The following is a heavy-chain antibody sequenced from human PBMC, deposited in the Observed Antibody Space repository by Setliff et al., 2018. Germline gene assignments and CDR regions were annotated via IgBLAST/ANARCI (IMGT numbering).Heavy chain of an antibody. CDR1: GYRFSSNA. CDR2: IHAGSSNT. Sequence: SVTVSCQASGYRFSSNAFHWVRQAPGQTLEWMGWIHAGSSNTLYSQRFQDRITISRDTSATTVHMELSSLRSDDTAVYYCARMSTSGPHYDYWGQGTLVTVSS. J-gene: IGHJ4*02. CDR3: ARMSTSGPHYDY. D-gene: IGHD2-8*02. V-gene: IGHV1-3*01.